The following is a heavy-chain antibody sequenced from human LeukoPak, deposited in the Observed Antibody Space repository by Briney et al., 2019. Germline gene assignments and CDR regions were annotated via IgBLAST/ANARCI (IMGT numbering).Heavy chain of an antibody. CDR2: ISSSSSYI. D-gene: IGHD3-22*01. CDR1: GFTFSSYS. Sequence: GGSLRLSCAASGFTFSSYSMNWVRQAPGKGLEWVSSISSSSSYIYYADSVKGRFTISRDNAKNSLYLQMNSLRAEDTAVYYCERETFYYDSSHYGMDVWGQGTTVTVSS. J-gene: IGHJ6*02. V-gene: IGHV3-21*01. CDR3: ERETFYYDSSHYGMDV.